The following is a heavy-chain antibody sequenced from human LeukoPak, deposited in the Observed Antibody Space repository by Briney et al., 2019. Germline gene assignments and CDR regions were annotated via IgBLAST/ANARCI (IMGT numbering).Heavy chain of an antibody. CDR2: INPISSGT. V-gene: IGHV1-2*02. D-gene: IGHD2/OR15-2a*01. CDR1: GYTFTGYY. Sequence: ASVKVSCKASGYTFTGYYMHWVRQAPGQGLEWMGWINPISSGTNYAQKFQGRVTMTRDTSISTAYMELSRLRSDDTAVYYCARHRNNNKYHSNTPFDYWGQGTLVTVSS. CDR3: ARHRNNNKYHSNTPFDY. J-gene: IGHJ4*02.